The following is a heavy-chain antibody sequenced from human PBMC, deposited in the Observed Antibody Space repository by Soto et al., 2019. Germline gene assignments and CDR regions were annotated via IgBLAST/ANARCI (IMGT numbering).Heavy chain of an antibody. CDR1: GFTFSSYW. CDR2: IKQDGSEK. CDR3: ARFASGDYPHTDWFDP. D-gene: IGHD4-17*01. Sequence: HPGGSLRLSCAASGFTFSSYWMSWVRQAPGKGLEWVANIKQDGSEKYYVDSVKGRFTISRDNAKNSLYLQMNSLRAEDTAVYYCARFASGDYPHTDWFDPWGQGTLVTVSS. J-gene: IGHJ5*02. V-gene: IGHV3-7*01.